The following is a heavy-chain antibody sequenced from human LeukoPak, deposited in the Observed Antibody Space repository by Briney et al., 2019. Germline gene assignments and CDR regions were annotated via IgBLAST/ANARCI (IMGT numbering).Heavy chain of an antibody. CDR2: IIPIFGTA. J-gene: IGHJ6*02. CDR1: GGIFSTYP. V-gene: IGHV1-69*13. Sequence: GASVKVSCTASGGIFSTYPISWVRQAPGQGLEWMGGIIPIFGTANYAQTFQGRVTITADESTTTAHMELSSLRSEDTAVYYCARSSSTSIYYYAMDVWGQGTTVTVSS. D-gene: IGHD2-2*01. CDR3: ARSSSTSIYYYAMDV.